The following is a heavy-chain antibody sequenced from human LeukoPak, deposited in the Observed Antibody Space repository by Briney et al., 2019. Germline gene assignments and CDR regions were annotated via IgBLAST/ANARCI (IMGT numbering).Heavy chain of an antibody. V-gene: IGHV3-11*01. CDR1: GFTLSDYY. Sequence: GGSLRLSCVASGFTLSDYYMTWIRQSPGKGLEWVSYISSTGATIYYADSVKGRFTISRDNAKNSLFLQMSSLRAEDTAVYYCARGDIASYYYSLEVWGTGTTVIISS. CDR3: ARGDIASYYYSLEV. J-gene: IGHJ6*03. CDR2: ISSTGATI. D-gene: IGHD5-12*01.